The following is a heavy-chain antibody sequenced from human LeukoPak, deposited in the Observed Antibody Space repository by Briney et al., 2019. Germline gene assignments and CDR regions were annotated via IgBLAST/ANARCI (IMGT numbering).Heavy chain of an antibody. CDR3: AGLGIKRTARPA. V-gene: IGHV4-34*01. Sequence: SETLSLACAVYGGSFSGYYWSWIRQPPGKGLEWIGEINHSGSTNYNPSLKSRVTISVDTSKNQFSLKLSSVTAADTAVYYCAGLGIKRTARPAWGQGTLVTVSS. J-gene: IGHJ5*02. CDR2: INHSGST. D-gene: IGHD6-6*01. CDR1: GGSFSGYY.